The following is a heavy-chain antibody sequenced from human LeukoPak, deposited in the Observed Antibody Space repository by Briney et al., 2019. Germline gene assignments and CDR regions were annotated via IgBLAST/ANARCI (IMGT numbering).Heavy chain of an antibody. V-gene: IGHV4-34*01. CDR2: INHSGST. CDR3: ARDHWNYHYFDY. Sequence: SETLSLTCAVYGGSFSGYYWSWLRQPPGKGLEWIGEINHSGSTNYNPSLKSRVTISVDTSKNQFSLKLSSVTAADTAVYYCARDHWNYHYFDYWGQGTLVTVSS. CDR1: GGSFSGYY. D-gene: IGHD1-7*01. J-gene: IGHJ4*02.